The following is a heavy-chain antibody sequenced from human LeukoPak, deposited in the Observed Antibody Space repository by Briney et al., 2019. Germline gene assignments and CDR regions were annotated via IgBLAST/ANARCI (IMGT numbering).Heavy chain of an antibody. CDR3: ARDRIYKYRYYDILTGYYSAPSFDY. J-gene: IGHJ4*02. CDR2: ISAYNGNT. Sequence: GASVKVSCKASGYTFTSYGISWVRQAPGQGLEWMGWISAYNGNTNYAQKLQGRVTMTTDTSTSTAYMELRSLRSDDTAVYYCARDRIYKYRYYDILTGYYSAPSFDYWGQGTLVTVSS. D-gene: IGHD3-9*01. V-gene: IGHV1-18*01. CDR1: GYTFTSYG.